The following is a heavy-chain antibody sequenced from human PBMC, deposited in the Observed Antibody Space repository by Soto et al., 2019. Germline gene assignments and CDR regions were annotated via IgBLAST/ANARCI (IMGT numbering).Heavy chain of an antibody. Sequence: VGSLRLSCAASGFTFSSYGMHGVRQAPGKGLEWVAVIWYDGSNKYYADSVKGRLTISRDNSKNTLYLQMNSLRAEDTAVYYCARDPTVTTSGYYYYGMDVWGQGTTVTVSS. V-gene: IGHV3-33*01. CDR3: ARDPTVTTSGYYYYGMDV. CDR1: GFTFSSYG. D-gene: IGHD4-17*01. CDR2: IWYDGSNK. J-gene: IGHJ6*02.